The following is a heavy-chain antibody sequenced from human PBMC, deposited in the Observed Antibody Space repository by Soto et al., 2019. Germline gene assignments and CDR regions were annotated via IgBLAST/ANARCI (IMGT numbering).Heavy chain of an antibody. CDR2: IYYSGST. D-gene: IGHD6-13*01. J-gene: IGHJ4*02. Sequence: SETLSLTCTVSGGSISSGGKYWSWIRQHPGKGLEWIGYIYYSGSTYYNPSLKSRVTISVDTSKNQFSLKLSSVTAAGTAVYYCANDGSSSWYNFDYWGQGTLVTVSS. CDR1: GGSISSGGKY. V-gene: IGHV4-31*03. CDR3: ANDGSSSWYNFDY.